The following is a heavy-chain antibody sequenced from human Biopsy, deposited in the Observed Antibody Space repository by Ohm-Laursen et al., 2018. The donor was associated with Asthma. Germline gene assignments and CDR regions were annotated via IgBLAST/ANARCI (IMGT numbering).Heavy chain of an antibody. J-gene: IGHJ4*02. CDR1: GGSISSGGYS. CDR2: IYHSGST. D-gene: IGHD5-24*01. V-gene: IGHV4-30-2*01. Sequence: SQILSLTWSVSGGSISSGGYSWSWIRQPPGKGLEWIGYIYHSGSTYYNPSLKSRVTISVDRSKNQFSLKLSSVTAADTAVYYCARVKDGYNFDYWGQGTLVTVSS. CDR3: ARVKDGYNFDY.